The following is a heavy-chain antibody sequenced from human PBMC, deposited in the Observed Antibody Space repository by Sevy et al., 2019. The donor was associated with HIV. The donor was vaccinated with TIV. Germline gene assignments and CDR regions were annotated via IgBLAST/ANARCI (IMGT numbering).Heavy chain of an antibody. Sequence: SETLSLTCTVSGVAVNNGDYYWTRIRQPPGKGREWIGYAYYSGSTNYNPSLESRVTISVDTSKNQFSLKLNSVTAADTAVYYCVRGVNLDVIPWGHWGQGILVTVSS. CDR1: GVAVNNGDYY. CDR3: VRGVNLDVIPWGH. D-gene: IGHD1-26*01. J-gene: IGHJ4*02. V-gene: IGHV4-61*08. CDR2: AYYSGST.